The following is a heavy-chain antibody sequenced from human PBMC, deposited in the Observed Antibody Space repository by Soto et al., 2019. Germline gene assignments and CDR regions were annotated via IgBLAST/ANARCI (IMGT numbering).Heavy chain of an antibody. D-gene: IGHD3-10*01. CDR1: GGSISSGGYS. Sequence: PSETLSLTCAVSGGSISSGGYSWSWIRQPPGKGLEWIGYIYHSGSTNYNPSLKSRVTISVDRSNNQFSLKLTAVTAADTALYYCTRHYSASGIYYRKGYDFDLWGQGTLVTVSS. CDR3: TRHYSASGIYYRKGYDFDL. CDR2: IYHSGST. V-gene: IGHV4-30-2*01. J-gene: IGHJ4*02.